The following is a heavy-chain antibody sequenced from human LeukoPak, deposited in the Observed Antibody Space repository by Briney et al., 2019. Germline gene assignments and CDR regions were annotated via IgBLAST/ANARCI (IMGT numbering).Heavy chain of an antibody. CDR2: INPNSGGT. CDR1: GYTLTDYY. Sequence: ASVKVSCKASGYTLTDYYMHWVRQAPGQGLEWMGRINPNSGGTNYAQKFQGKVTMTRDTSISTVYMELSRLRSDDTAVYYCARVGYYESSGYYEYWGQGTLVTVSS. J-gene: IGHJ4*02. V-gene: IGHV1-2*06. D-gene: IGHD3-22*01. CDR3: ARVGYYESSGYYEY.